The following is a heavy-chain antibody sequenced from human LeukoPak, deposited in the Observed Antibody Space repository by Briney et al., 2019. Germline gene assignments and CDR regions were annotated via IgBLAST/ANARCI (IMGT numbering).Heavy chain of an antibody. D-gene: IGHD2-21*01. V-gene: IGHV1-3*01. J-gene: IGHJ4*02. CDR2: INAGNGNT. CDR1: GYTFTSYA. CDR3: ARDPFLF. Sequence: ASVTVSCTASGYTFTSYAMHWVRQAPGQRLEWMGWINAGNGNTKYSQKFQGRVTTTRDTSASTAYMELSSLRSEDTAVYYCARDPFLFWGQGTLVTVSS.